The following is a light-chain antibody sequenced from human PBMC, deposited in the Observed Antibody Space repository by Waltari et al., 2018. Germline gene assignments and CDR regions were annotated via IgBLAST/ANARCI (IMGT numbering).Light chain of an antibody. CDR2: VNSDGSH. V-gene: IGLV4-69*01. Sequence: QLVLTQSPSASASLGASVKLTCTLDSGHSTNIIAWHQQQPQKGPRYLMQVNSDGSHSKGDEIPDRFSGSSSSSGTERYLTISSVQSEEEADYYCQTGGHGTWVFGGGTKLTVL. J-gene: IGLJ3*02. CDR1: SGHSTNI. CDR3: QTGGHGTWV.